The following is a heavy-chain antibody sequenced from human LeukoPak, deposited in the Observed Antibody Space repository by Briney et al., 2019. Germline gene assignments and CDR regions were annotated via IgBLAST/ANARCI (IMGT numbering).Heavy chain of an antibody. D-gene: IGHD3-22*01. J-gene: IGHJ5*02. V-gene: IGHV4-59*01. CDR1: GASISSYY. CDR3: ARGVYDSSGYYLGIDP. CDR2: THFSGNT. Sequence: TSETLSLTCSVSGASISSYYWTWIRQAPGKGLEWIGYTHFSGNTNYNPSLKSRVTLSVVTSRNELSLKLSSVTAADTAVYFCARGVYDSSGYYLGIDPWGQGTLVTVSS.